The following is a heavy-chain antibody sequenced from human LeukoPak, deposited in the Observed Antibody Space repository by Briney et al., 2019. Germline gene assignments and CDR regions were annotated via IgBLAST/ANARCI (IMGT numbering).Heavy chain of an antibody. CDR3: ARWEGGSYYDFDY. V-gene: IGHV4-39*01. Sequence: SETLSLTCTVSGGSISSSSYYWGWIRQPPGKGLEWIGSIYYSGSTYYNPSLKSRVTISVDTSKNQFSLKLSSVTAADTAAYYCARWEGGSYYDFDYWGQGTLVTVSS. CDR1: GGSISSSSYY. J-gene: IGHJ4*02. D-gene: IGHD1-26*01. CDR2: IYYSGST.